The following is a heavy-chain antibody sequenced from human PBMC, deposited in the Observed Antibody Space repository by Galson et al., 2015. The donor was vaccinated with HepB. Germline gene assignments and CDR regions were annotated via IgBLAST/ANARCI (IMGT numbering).Heavy chain of an antibody. Sequence: PSLVKPTQTLTLTCTFSGFSLSTSGVGVGWIRQPPGKALEWLALIYWNDDKRYSPSLKSRLTITKDTSKNQVVLTMTNMDPVDTATYYCAHSRYSSSTYYFDYWGQGTLVTVSS. V-gene: IGHV2-5*01. CDR3: AHSRYSSSTYYFDY. CDR2: IYWNDDK. CDR1: GFSLSTSGVG. J-gene: IGHJ4*02. D-gene: IGHD6-6*01.